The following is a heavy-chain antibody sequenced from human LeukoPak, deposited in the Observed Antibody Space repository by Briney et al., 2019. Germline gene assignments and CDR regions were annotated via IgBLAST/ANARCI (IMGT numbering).Heavy chain of an antibody. CDR2: IKQDGSEK. CDR3: ARAIAAAGSA. D-gene: IGHD6-13*01. V-gene: IGHV3-7*04. J-gene: IGHJ5*02. CDR1: GFTFSSYW. Sequence: GGSLRLSCEASGFTFSSYWMSWVRQAPGKGLEWVANIKQDGSEKYYADSVKGRFTIPRDNAKNSLYLQMNSLRVEDTAMYYCARAIAAAGSAWGQGTLVTVSS.